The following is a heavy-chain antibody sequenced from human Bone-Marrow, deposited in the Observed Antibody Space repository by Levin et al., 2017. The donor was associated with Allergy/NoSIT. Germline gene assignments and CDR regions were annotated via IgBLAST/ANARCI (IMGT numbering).Heavy chain of an antibody. J-gene: IGHJ6*02. D-gene: IGHD6-19*01. Sequence: ASVKVSCKASGYPMTNKGITWVRQAPGQGLEWMGWISAYNSNTKYAQRLQGRVTMTADTSTSTVYMELRNLQSDDTAVYFCARDGAVAGTRGLSHGMDVWGQGTTVIVSS. CDR2: ISAYNSNT. CDR3: ARDGAVAGTRGLSHGMDV. CDR1: GYPMTNKG. V-gene: IGHV1-18*01.